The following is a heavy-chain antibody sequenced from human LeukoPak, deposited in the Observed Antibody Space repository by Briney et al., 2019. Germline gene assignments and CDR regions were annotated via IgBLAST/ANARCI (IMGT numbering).Heavy chain of an antibody. D-gene: IGHD3-10*01. CDR3: ARGNYYGQDY. Sequence: PGGSLRLSCGASGFTFSSYWMHWVRQAPGKGLVWISRINSDGSTTSYADSVKGRFTISRDNAKNTLYLQMKSLRAEDTAVYYCARGNYYGQDYWGQGTLVTVSS. CDR2: INSDGSTT. V-gene: IGHV3-74*01. CDR1: GFTFSSYW. J-gene: IGHJ4*02.